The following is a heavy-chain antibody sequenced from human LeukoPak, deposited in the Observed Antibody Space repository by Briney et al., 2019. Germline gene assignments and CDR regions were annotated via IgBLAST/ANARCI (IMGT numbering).Heavy chain of an antibody. Sequence: GGSLRLSCAASGFTFSSYAMCWVRQAPGKGLEWVSAISGSGGSTYYADSVKGRFTISRDNSKNTLYLQMNSLRAEDTAVYYCAKDQLIETYYDFWSGYHKGDYYFDYWGQGTLVTVSS. D-gene: IGHD3-3*01. J-gene: IGHJ4*02. CDR2: ISGSGGST. V-gene: IGHV3-23*01. CDR3: AKDQLIETYYDFWSGYHKGDYYFDY. CDR1: GFTFSSYA.